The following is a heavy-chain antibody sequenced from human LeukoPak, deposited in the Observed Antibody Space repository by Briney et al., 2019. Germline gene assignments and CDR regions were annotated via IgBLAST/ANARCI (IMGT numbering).Heavy chain of an antibody. Sequence: ASVKVSCKASGYTFTSYAMNWVRQAPGQGLEWMGWINTNTGNPTYAQGFTGRFVFSLDTSVSTAYLQISSLKAEDTAVYYCARGPHYYDSSGYPNSDYWGQGTLVTVSS. J-gene: IGHJ4*02. V-gene: IGHV7-4-1*02. CDR2: INTNTGNP. D-gene: IGHD3-22*01. CDR3: ARGPHYYDSSGYPNSDY. CDR1: GYTFTSYA.